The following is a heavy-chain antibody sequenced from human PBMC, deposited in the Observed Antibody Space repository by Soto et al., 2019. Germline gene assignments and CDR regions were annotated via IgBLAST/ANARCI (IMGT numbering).Heavy chain of an antibody. CDR3: AHRRPYSNSPEYFFDY. CDR2: IYWDDDK. V-gene: IGHV2-5*02. CDR1: GFSLSTSGVD. J-gene: IGHJ4*02. Sequence: QITLKESGPTLVKPTQTLTLTCTFSGFSLSTSGVDVGWIRQPPGKALEWLALIYWDDDKRYKPSLKSRRTITKGTSRNQVGLTMTNMDHLDTATYYGAHRRPYSNSPEYFFDYWVQGTLVTVSS. D-gene: IGHD6-6*01.